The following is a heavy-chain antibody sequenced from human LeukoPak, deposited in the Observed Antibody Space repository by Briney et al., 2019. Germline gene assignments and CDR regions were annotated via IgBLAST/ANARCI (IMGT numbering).Heavy chain of an antibody. J-gene: IGHJ4*02. V-gene: IGHV4-61*02. CDR2: IYTSGST. Sequence: SETLSLTCTVSGGSISGGSYYWSWIRQPAGKGLEWIGRIYTSGSTNYNPSLKSRVTISVDTSKNQFSLKLSSVTAADTAVYYCARDSTGICDYWGQGTLVTVSS. CDR1: GGSISGGSYY. CDR3: ARDSTGICDY. D-gene: IGHD3-10*01.